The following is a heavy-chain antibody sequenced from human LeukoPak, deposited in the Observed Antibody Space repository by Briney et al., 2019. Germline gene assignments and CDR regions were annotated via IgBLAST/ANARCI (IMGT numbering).Heavy chain of an antibody. Sequence: GSLRLSCAASGLTFSSYEMNWVRQPPGKGLEWIGEIYHSGSTNYNPSLKSRVTISVDKSENQFSLKLSSVTAADTAVYYCARDKGYSYGRGLDYWGQGTLVTVSS. V-gene: IGHV4-4*02. CDR3: ARDKGYSYGRGLDY. J-gene: IGHJ4*02. D-gene: IGHD5-18*01. CDR2: IYHSGST. CDR1: GLTFSSYEM.